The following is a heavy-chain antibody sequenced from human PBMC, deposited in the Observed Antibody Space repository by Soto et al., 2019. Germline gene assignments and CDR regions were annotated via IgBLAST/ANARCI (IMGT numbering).Heavy chain of an antibody. Sequence: SETLSLTCAVYRGSLSGYYWSWIRQSPGEGLEWIGEIHHSGSTNYNPSLKSRVTISADTSKNRLSLKLSSVTAADTAVYYCAKVGGGGPVTAAIGRFDSWGQGTQVTVSS. D-gene: IGHD3-16*01. CDR1: RGSLSGYY. CDR2: IHHSGST. CDR3: AKVGGGGPVTAAIGRFDS. V-gene: IGHV4-34*01. J-gene: IGHJ4*02.